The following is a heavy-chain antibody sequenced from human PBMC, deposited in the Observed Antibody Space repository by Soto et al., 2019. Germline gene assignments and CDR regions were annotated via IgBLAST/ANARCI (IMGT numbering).Heavy chain of an antibody. J-gene: IGHJ6*04. CDR1: GFTFSSYA. Sequence: PGGSLRLSCAASGFTFSSYAMHWVRQAPGKGLEWVAVISYDGSNKYYADSVKGRFTISRDNSKNTLYLQMNSLRAEDTAVYYCARLPPFGWAAADYYYGMDVWGEGTTVTVSS. D-gene: IGHD6-13*01. CDR2: ISYDGSNK. CDR3: ARLPPFGWAAADYYYGMDV. V-gene: IGHV3-30-3*01.